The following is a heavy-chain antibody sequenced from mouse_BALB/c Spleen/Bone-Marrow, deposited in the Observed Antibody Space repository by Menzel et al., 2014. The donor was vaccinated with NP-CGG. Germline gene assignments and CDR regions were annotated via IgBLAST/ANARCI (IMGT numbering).Heavy chain of an antibody. D-gene: IGHD2-14*01. V-gene: IGHV2-9*02. CDR2: IWAGGST. CDR1: GFSLTGYG. Sequence: VQLVESGPGLVAPSQSLSITCTVSGFSLTGYGVNWVRQPPGKGLEWLGVIWAGGSTNYNSALMSRLSISKDNSKSQVFLKMNSLQTDDTAMYYCARDNYRGAWFAYWGQGTLVTVSA. CDR3: ARDNYRGAWFAY. J-gene: IGHJ3*01.